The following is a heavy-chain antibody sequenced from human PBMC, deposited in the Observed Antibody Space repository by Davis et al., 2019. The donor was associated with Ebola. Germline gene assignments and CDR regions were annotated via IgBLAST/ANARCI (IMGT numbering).Heavy chain of an antibody. CDR2: IETSDSHS. Sequence: GESLKISCKASGYTFTNNYITWVRQLPGKGLEWMGRIETSDSHSEYSPSFQGQVTISADKSISTAYLQWSSLKASDTAMYYCLAYFDYWGQGTLVTVSS. J-gene: IGHJ4*02. CDR3: LAYFDY. CDR1: GYTFTNNY. V-gene: IGHV5-10-1*04.